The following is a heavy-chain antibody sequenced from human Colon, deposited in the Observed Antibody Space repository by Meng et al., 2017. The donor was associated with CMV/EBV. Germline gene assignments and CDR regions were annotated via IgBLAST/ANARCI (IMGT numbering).Heavy chain of an antibody. V-gene: IGHV4-4*07. CDR3: ARDSNLSGLAY. CDR2: VYISGNT. J-gene: IGHJ4*02. CDR1: GASITSYY. D-gene: IGHD3-10*01. Sequence: QVQLRGPGPGLVKPSEPLSLTCTVSGASITSYYWSWIRQPAGKGLEWIGRVYISGNTNYNPSLKSRVTMSIDTSKNQLSLNIRSVTAADTAVYYCARDSNLSGLAYWGQGTLVTVSS.